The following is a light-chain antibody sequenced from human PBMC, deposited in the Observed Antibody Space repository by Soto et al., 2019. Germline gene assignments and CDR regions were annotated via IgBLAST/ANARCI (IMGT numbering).Light chain of an antibody. CDR1: QSVSSSY. Sequence: EIVLTQSPGTLSLSPGERATLSCRASQSVSSSYLAWYQQKPSQAPRLLIYGASSRATDIPDRFSGSGSGTDFTLTISRLEPEDFAVYYCQQYGNSRFTFGPGTKVDIK. V-gene: IGKV3-20*01. CDR2: GAS. CDR3: QQYGNSRFT. J-gene: IGKJ3*01.